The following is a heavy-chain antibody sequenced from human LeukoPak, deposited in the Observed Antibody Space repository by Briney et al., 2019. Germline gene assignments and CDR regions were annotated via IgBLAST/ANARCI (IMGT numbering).Heavy chain of an antibody. CDR1: GYSISSGYY. Sequence: SETLSLTCTVSGYSISSGYYWGWIRQPPGNGLEWIGSIYHRGSTYYNPSLKSRVTISVDTSKNQFSLRLSSVTAADTAVYYCARWAGYCGGSSCYVYYWGQGTLVTVSS. J-gene: IGHJ4*02. V-gene: IGHV4-38-2*02. CDR3: ARWAGYCGGSSCYVYY. D-gene: IGHD2-15*01. CDR2: IYHRGST.